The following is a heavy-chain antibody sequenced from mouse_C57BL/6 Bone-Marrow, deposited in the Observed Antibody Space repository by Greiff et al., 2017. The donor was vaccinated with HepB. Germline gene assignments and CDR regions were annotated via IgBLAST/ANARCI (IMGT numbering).Heavy chain of an antibody. D-gene: IGHD1-1*01. CDR3: ARDYYGSPAWFAY. CDR2: INPNYGTT. J-gene: IGHJ3*01. Sequence: VQLKESGPELVKPGASVKISCKASGYSFTDYNMNWVKQSNGKSLEWIGVINPNYGTTSYNQKFKGKATLTVDQSSRPAYMQLNSLTSEDSAVYYCARDYYGSPAWFAYWGQGTLVTVSA. V-gene: IGHV1-39*01. CDR1: GYSFTDYN.